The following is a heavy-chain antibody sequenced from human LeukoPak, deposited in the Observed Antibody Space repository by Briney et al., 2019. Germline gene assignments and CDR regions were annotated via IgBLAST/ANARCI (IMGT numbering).Heavy chain of an antibody. CDR2: ISGSGGST. D-gene: IGHD3-10*01. J-gene: IGHJ4*02. Sequence: PGGSLRLSCAASGFTFSSYAMNWVRQAPGKGLEWVSTISGSGGSTYYADSVKGRFTISRDNSENTLYLQMNSLRAEDTAVYYCAKALGGSGSNFDYWGQGTLVTVSS. CDR3: AKALGGSGSNFDY. V-gene: IGHV3-23*01. CDR1: GFTFSSYA.